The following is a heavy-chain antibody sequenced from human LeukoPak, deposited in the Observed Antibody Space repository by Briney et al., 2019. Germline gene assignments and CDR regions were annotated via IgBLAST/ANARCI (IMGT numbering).Heavy chain of an antibody. CDR1: GGTFSSYA. CDR3: AVYYYDSSGPRGAEYFQH. V-gene: IGHV1-69*05. CDR2: IISIFGTA. Sequence: GASVKVSCKASGGTFSSYAISWVRQAPGQGLEWMGGIISIFGTANYAQKFQGRVTITTDESTSTAYMELSSLRSEDTAVYYCAVYYYDSSGPRGAEYFQHWGQGTLVTVSS. J-gene: IGHJ1*01. D-gene: IGHD3-22*01.